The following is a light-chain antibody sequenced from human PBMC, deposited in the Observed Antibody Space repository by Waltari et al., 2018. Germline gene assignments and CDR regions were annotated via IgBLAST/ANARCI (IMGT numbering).Light chain of an antibody. V-gene: IGKV1-39*01. CDR2: AAS. Sequence: DIQMTQSPSSLSASVGDKITITCRASQNTDTYLNWYQQKPGKAPKLLIYAASTLQRGVPSRFSGNGSGTDFFLTISSLQPEDFAIYYCQQTYTAPWTFGLGTRVEIK. CDR1: QNTDTY. J-gene: IGKJ1*01. CDR3: QQTYTAPWT.